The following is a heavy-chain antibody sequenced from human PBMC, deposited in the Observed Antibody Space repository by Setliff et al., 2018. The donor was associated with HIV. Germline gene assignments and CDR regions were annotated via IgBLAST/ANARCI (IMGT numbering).Heavy chain of an antibody. V-gene: IGHV4-4*07. J-gene: IGHJ3*01. CDR3: ARARITMTGGRLEPYAFDR. CDR1: GGCFSTYY. Sequence: SETLSLTCTVSGGCFSTYYWSWIRQPAGEGLEYIGRVHSTGTTIYNPSLKSRVTMSVDTSENQLSLKLRSVTAADTAVYYCARARITMTGGRLEPYAFDRWGQGTKVTVSS. D-gene: IGHD3-22*01. CDR2: VHSTGTT.